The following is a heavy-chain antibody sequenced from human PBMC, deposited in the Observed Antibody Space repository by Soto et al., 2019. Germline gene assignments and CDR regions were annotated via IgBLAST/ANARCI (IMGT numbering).Heavy chain of an antibody. CDR3: ASDREYCSSTSCYACCGMDV. Sequence: GSLRLSCAASGFTFSSYGMHWVRQAPGKGLEWVAVISYDGSNKYYADSVKGRFTISRDNSKNTLYLQMNSLRAEDTAVYYCASDREYCSSTSCYACCGMDVWGQGITVTVSS. V-gene: IGHV3-30*03. J-gene: IGHJ6*02. CDR2: ISYDGSNK. CDR1: GFTFSSYG. D-gene: IGHD2-2*01.